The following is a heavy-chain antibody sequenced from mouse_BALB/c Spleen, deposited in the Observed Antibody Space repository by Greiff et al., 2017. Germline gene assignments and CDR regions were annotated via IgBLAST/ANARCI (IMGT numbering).Heavy chain of an antibody. CDR3: ASLRRLDY. D-gene: IGHD1-2*01. CDR2: IDPANGNT. CDR1: GFNIKDTY. J-gene: IGHJ2*01. Sequence: VQLQQSGAELVKPGASVKLSCTASGFNIKDTYMHWVKQRPEQGLEWIGRIDPANGNTKYDPKFQGKATITADTSSNTAYLQLSSLTSEDTAVYYCASLRRLDYWGQGTTLTVSS. V-gene: IGHV14-3*02.